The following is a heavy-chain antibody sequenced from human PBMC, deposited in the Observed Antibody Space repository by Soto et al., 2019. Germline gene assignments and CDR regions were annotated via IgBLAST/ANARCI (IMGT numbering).Heavy chain of an antibody. Sequence: GGSLRLSCAASGFTFSDYYMSWIRQAPGKGLGWVSYISSSGSTIYYADSVKGRFTISRDNAKNSLYLQMNSLRAEDTAVYYCARQGDCSSTSCWNDYWGQGTLVTVSS. D-gene: IGHD2-2*01. CDR3: ARQGDCSSTSCWNDY. CDR2: ISSSGSTI. V-gene: IGHV3-11*01. J-gene: IGHJ4*02. CDR1: GFTFSDYY.